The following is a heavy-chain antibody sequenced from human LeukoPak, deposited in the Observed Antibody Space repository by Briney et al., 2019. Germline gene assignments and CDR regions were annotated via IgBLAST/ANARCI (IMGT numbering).Heavy chain of an antibody. CDR2: INSDASST. Sequence: GGSLRLSCAASGFTFSSYWMHWARQTPGKGLVWLPRINSDASSTSYADSVKGQFTISRDNAKNTLYLQMNSLRAEDTAVYYPARTPAGWYIDYWGQGTLVTVSS. CDR3: ARTPAGWYIDY. CDR1: GFTFSSYW. D-gene: IGHD6-19*01. J-gene: IGHJ4*02. V-gene: IGHV3-74*01.